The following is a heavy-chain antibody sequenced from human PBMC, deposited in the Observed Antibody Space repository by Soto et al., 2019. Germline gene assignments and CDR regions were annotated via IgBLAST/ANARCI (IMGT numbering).Heavy chain of an antibody. J-gene: IGHJ2*01. CDR3: ARRTANPYWYFDL. CDR2: IYLGDSDT. CDR1: GYSFTDYW. V-gene: IGHV5-51*01. Sequence: PGESLKISCKGSGYSFTDYWIAWVRQMPGKGLEWMGIIYLGDSDTRYSPSFQGQVTISADKSITTAYLQWNRLKASDTAIYYCARRTANPYWYFDLWGRGTLVTVSS. D-gene: IGHD2-21*02.